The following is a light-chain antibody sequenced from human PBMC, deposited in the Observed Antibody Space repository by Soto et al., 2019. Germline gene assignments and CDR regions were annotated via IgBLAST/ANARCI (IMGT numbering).Light chain of an antibody. CDR1: QTISSY. V-gene: IGKV3-11*01. CDR2: DAS. Sequence: EIVLTQSPATLSLSPGERATLSCRASQTISSYLAWYQQKAGQSPRLLIYDASNRATGIPDRFSGSGSGTDFTLTISSLEPEDFAVYYCQQRSNWPSTFGGGTKVDIK. J-gene: IGKJ4*01. CDR3: QQRSNWPST.